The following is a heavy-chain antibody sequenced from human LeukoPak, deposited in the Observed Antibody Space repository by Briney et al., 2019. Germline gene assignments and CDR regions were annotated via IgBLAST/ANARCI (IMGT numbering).Heavy chain of an antibody. CDR2: ISGRGGST. D-gene: IGHD5-18*01. V-gene: IGHV3-23*01. CDR3: AKFGPQNYTAMATDAFGI. CDR1: GFTFSSYA. Sequence: GGSLSLSCAASGFTFSSYAMSWVRQAPGKGLEGVSSISGRGGSTYYADSVKGRFTISRDNSKNTLYLQMNSLRAENTAVYYCAKFGPQNYTAMATDAFGIWGQGTMVTVSS. J-gene: IGHJ3*02.